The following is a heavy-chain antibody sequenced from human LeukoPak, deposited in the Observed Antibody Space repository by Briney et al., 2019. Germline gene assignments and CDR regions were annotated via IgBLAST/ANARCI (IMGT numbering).Heavy chain of an antibody. D-gene: IGHD6-19*01. CDR1: GYSFSTYS. CDR3: VGAVAGPFGY. Sequence: PGGSLRLSCAASGYSFSTYSMNSVRQSPRGGLGWVSSISTTSSFIYYADSVKGRFTISRDNAKNSLCLQMNSLRDEDTAVYYCVGAVAGPFGYWGQGTLVTVSS. V-gene: IGHV3-21*01. J-gene: IGHJ4*02. CDR2: ISTTSSFI.